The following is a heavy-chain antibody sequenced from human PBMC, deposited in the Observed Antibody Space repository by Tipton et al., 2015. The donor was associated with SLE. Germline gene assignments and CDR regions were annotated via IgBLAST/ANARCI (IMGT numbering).Heavy chain of an antibody. J-gene: IGHJ4*02. Sequence: TLSLTCTVSGGSISSGGYYWSWIRQHPGKGLEWIGYIYYSGSTYYNPSLKSRVTISVDTSKNQFSLKLSSVTAADTAVYYCARSYVGATFDYWGQRTLVTVSS. CDR2: IYYSGST. CDR1: GGSISSGGYY. D-gene: IGHD1-26*01. CDR3: ARSYVGATFDY. V-gene: IGHV4-31*03.